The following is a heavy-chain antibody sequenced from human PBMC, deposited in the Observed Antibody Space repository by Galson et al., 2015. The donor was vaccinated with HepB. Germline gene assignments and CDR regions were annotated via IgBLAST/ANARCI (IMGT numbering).Heavy chain of an antibody. V-gene: IGHV2-70*11. CDR1: GFSLTTSGIF. CDR3: ARGDKVSTNGAFDI. Sequence: PALVKPTQTVTLTCSFSGFSLTTSGIFVTWIRQPPGKALEWLARIDWVDDKYYNTSLKTRLSISRDTSKNLEVLTLTNVDPLDTATYYCARGDKVSTNGAFDIWGQGTMVTISA. J-gene: IGHJ3*02. CDR2: IDWVDDK. D-gene: IGHD5/OR15-5a*01.